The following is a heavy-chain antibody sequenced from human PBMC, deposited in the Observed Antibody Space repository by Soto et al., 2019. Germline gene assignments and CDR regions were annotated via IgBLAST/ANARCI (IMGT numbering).Heavy chain of an antibody. D-gene: IGHD5-18*01. V-gene: IGHV3-66*01. CDR2: IYSGGST. J-gene: IGHJ4*02. Sequence: EVQLVESGGGLVQPGGSLRLSCAASGFTVSSNYMSWVRQAPGKGLEWVSVIYSGGSTYYADSVKGRFTISRDNSKNTLYLQRNSLRAEDTAVYYCARSPYSYGPIDYLGQGTLVTVSS. CDR1: GFTVSSNY. CDR3: ARSPYSYGPIDY.